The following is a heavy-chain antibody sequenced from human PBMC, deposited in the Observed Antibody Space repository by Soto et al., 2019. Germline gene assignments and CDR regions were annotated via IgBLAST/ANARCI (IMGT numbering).Heavy chain of an antibody. Sequence: PSETLSLTCSVSGDAISNYYWSWIRQTPGKGLEWIGCVHDSGSTDYNPSLKGRVTMSLHTSKSQFSLNLSSVTAADSATYYCARGTRALITSFFAYWGQGITVTVSS. CDR1: GDAISNYY. D-gene: IGHD1-20*01. V-gene: IGHV4-59*01. CDR3: ARGTRALITSFFAY. J-gene: IGHJ4*02. CDR2: VHDSGST.